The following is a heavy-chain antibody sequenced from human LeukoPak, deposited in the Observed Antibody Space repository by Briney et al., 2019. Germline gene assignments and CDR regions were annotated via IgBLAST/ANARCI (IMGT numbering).Heavy chain of an antibody. Sequence: SQTLSLTCTVSGGSISSGSYYWSWIRQPPGKGLEWIGYIYYSGSTDYNPSLKSRVTMSVDTSKNQFSLKLSSVTAADTAVYYCARSSSSWSTYYYYYYMDVWGKGTTVTVSS. CDR2: IYYSGST. D-gene: IGHD6-13*01. CDR3: ARSSSSWSTYYYYYYMDV. V-gene: IGHV4-61*01. J-gene: IGHJ6*03. CDR1: GGSISSGSYY.